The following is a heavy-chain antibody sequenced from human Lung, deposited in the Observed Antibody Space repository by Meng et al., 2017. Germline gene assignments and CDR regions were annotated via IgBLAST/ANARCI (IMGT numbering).Heavy chain of an antibody. D-gene: IGHD3-10*01. CDR1: GFTLSDYS. CDR3: ARGDGSGSLFEN. CDR2: ISESGNYR. Sequence: EVQLVESGGGLVKPGGSLRLSCAASGFTLSDYSMNWVRRAPGKGLEWVSSISESGNYRYYADSVKGRFTVTRDNAKNSLYLQTNSLRAEDTAVYYCARGDGSGSLFENWGQGTLVTVSS. V-gene: IGHV3-21*01. J-gene: IGHJ4*02.